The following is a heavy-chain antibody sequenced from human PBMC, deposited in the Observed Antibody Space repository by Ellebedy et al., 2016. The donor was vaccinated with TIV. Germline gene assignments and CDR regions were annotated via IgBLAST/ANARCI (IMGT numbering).Heavy chain of an antibody. CDR1: GFIFNNFG. V-gene: IGHV3-30*18. CDR3: AKETSQFLEWLEVVFDY. Sequence: GESLKISXTTSGFIFNNFGIHWVRQAPGKGLEWVASILYDGNKKYYAESVKGRFTISRDNSKNTVYLQMNSLRVEDTAMYYCAKETSQFLEWLEVVFDYWGQGTLLTVSS. J-gene: IGHJ4*02. D-gene: IGHD3-3*01. CDR2: ILYDGNKK.